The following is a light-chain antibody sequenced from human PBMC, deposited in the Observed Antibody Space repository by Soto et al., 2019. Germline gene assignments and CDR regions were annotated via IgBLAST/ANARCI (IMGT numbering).Light chain of an antibody. Sequence: QSVLTQPPSVSGAPGQRVTISCTGSSSNIGSLYDVHWYQQLPGTAPKLLIYDNSNRPSGVPDRFSGSKSGTSASLDITGLQAEDEADYYCQSYDSSLSASVFGGGTKLTVL. CDR1: SSNIGSLYD. CDR3: QSYDSSLSASV. J-gene: IGLJ2*01. V-gene: IGLV1-40*01. CDR2: DNS.